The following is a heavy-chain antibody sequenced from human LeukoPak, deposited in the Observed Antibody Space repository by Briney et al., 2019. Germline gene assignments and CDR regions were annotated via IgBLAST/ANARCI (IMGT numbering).Heavy chain of an antibody. D-gene: IGHD4-23*01. V-gene: IGHV3-74*01. CDR2: INSDGSRT. J-gene: IGHJ5*02. Sequence: GGSLRLSCAVSGVTFSSYWMHWVRQVSGKGLVWVSHINSDGSRTSYADSVKGRFTISRDNAKNTLYLQMNSLRVEDTAVYYCARDWGKDYGGKGYHWFDPWGQGTLVTVSS. CDR1: GVTFSSYW. CDR3: ARDWGKDYGGKGYHWFDP.